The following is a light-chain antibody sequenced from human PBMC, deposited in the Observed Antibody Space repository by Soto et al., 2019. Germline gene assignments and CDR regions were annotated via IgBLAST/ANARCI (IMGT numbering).Light chain of an antibody. CDR3: QTYNRDPLT. Sequence: DIQMTQSPSSLSASVGHRVTITCRASLSVSRHLNWYQHKAGKDPKILIYAASSLQSGVPSRLRGSGYGKDFHPNISRLPTEDVAAYYCQTYNRDPLTVGGGTQVEIK. V-gene: IGKV1-39*01. J-gene: IGKJ4*01. CDR2: AAS. CDR1: LSVSRH.